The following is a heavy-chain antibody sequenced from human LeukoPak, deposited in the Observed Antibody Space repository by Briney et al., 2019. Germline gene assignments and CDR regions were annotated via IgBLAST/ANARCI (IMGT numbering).Heavy chain of an antibody. CDR1: GGSISSSSYY. CDR3: ARQTGSGLFILP. Sequence: PSETLSLTCTVSGGSISSSSYYWGWIRQPPGKGLEWIGSIYYSGSTYYNPSLKSRVTISVDTSKNQFSLRLSSVTAADTAVYYCARQTGSGLFILPGGQGTLVTVSS. CDR2: IYYSGST. V-gene: IGHV4-39*01. J-gene: IGHJ4*02. D-gene: IGHD3/OR15-3a*01.